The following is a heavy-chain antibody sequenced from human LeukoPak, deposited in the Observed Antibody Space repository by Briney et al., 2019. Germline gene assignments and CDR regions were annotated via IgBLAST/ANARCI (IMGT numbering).Heavy chain of an antibody. CDR3: ARGGYCSGGSCYPNWFDP. CDR2: IYYSGST. J-gene: IGHJ5*02. Sequence: SETLSLTCTVSGGSISSYYWSWIRQPPGKGLEWIGYIYYSGSTNYNPSLKSRVTISVDTSKNQFSLKLSSVTAADTAVYYCARGGYCSGGSCYPNWFDPWGQGTLVTVSS. CDR1: GGSISSYY. D-gene: IGHD2-15*01. V-gene: IGHV4-59*01.